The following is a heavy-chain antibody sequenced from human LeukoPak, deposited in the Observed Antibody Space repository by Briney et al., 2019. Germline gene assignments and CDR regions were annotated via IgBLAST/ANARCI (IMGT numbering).Heavy chain of an antibody. D-gene: IGHD3-10*01. V-gene: IGHV3-30*03. Sequence: GGSLRLSCAASGFTFSSYGMHWVRQAPGKGLEWVAVIFYDGTIQYYSDSVRGRLIVSRDNPKNTLYLQMNSLRAEDTAVYYCARTPYGMGSDYWGQGTLVTVSS. CDR3: ARTPYGMGSDY. J-gene: IGHJ4*02. CDR2: IFYDGTIQ. CDR1: GFTFSSYG.